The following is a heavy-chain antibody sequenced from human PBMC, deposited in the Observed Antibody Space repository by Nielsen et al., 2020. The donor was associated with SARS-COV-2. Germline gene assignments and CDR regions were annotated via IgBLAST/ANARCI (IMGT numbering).Heavy chain of an antibody. D-gene: IGHD4-17*01. Sequence: SETLSLTCTVSGGSISNFYWTWIRQAPGKRLEWIGYVHDSGTISYNPSLKSRVTMSLDTSKNQFFLNLSSVTAADRAVYYCARDYFGDYLDGFDIWGQGTMVSVSS. CDR3: ARDYFGDYLDGFDI. V-gene: IGHV4-59*01. J-gene: IGHJ3*02. CDR2: VHDSGTI. CDR1: GGSISNFY.